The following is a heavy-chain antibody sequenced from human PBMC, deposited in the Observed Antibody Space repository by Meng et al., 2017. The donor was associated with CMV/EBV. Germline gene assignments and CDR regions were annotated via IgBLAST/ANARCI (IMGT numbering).Heavy chain of an antibody. Sequence: SVKVSCKASGGTFSSYAISWVRQAPGQGLEWMGGIIPIFGTEKYAQKFQGRVTITTDKSTSTAYMELSSLRSGDTAVYSCASGYDYFDSWGQGTLVTVSS. V-gene: IGHV1-69*05. D-gene: IGHD5-12*01. CDR3: ASGYDYFDS. CDR2: IIPIFGTE. J-gene: IGHJ4*02. CDR1: GGTFSSYA.